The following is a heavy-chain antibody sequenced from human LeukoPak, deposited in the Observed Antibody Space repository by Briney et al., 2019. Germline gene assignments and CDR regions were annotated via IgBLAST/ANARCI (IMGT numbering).Heavy chain of an antibody. CDR2: IIPIFGTA. CDR1: GGTFSSYA. CDR3: ARGLVSSTSCYSVCYYYGMDV. V-gene: IGHV1-69*13. Sequence: GASVKVSCKASGGTFSSYAIGWVRQAPGQGLEWMGGIIPIFGTANYAQKFQGRVTITADESTSTAYMELSSLRSEDTAVYYCARGLVSSTSCYSVCYYYGMDVWGQGTTVTVSS. D-gene: IGHD2-2*01. J-gene: IGHJ6*02.